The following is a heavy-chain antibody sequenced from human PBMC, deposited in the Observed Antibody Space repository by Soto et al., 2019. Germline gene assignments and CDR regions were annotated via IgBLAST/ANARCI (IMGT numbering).Heavy chain of an antibody. Sequence: QVQLVQSGAEVKKPGSSVKVSCKASGGTFSSYAISWVRQAPGQGLEWMGGIIPIFGTANYAQKFQGRVTITADKSTSTAYMELSSLRSEDTAVYYCARDRGRYGYSGYQYRPYYFDYWGQGTLVTVSS. V-gene: IGHV1-69*06. CDR2: IIPIFGTA. D-gene: IGHD5-12*01. CDR1: GGTFSSYA. J-gene: IGHJ4*02. CDR3: ARDRGRYGYSGYQYRPYYFDY.